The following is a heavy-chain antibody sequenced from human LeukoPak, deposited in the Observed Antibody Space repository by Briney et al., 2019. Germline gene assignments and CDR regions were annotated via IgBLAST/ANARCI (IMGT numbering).Heavy chain of an antibody. CDR2: IYYSGST. CDR3: AGTTAAGTSW. J-gene: IGHJ4*02. Sequence: PSETLSLTCTVSGSSIGSGSYYWSWIRQPPGKGLEWIGYIYYSGSTNYNPSLKSRVTISVDTSKNQFSLKLSSVTAADTAVYYCAGTTAAGTSWWGQGTLVTVSS. V-gene: IGHV4-61*01. D-gene: IGHD6-13*01. CDR1: GSSIGSGSYY.